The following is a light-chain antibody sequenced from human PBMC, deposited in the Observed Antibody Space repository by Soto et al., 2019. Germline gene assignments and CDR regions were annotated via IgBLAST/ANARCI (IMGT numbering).Light chain of an antibody. Sequence: QSALTQPASVSGSPGQSITISCTGTSSDVGGYNSVSWYQQHPGKAPKLMIYEVSNRPSGVSNRFSGSKSGNTASLTISGLQAEDEADYYCSSYTSSSTWVFGGGTKL. CDR1: SSDVGGYNS. CDR3: SSYTSSSTWV. CDR2: EVS. V-gene: IGLV2-14*01. J-gene: IGLJ3*02.